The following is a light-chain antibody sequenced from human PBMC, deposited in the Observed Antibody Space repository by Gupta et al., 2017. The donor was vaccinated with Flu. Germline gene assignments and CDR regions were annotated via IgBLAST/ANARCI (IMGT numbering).Light chain of an antibody. V-gene: IGKV2-28*01. CDR1: QSLLHSDGFTF. CDR2: LGS. J-gene: IGKJ2*01. CDR3: RQAQQAPYT. Sequence: DIVMTQSPLSLPVIPGEPASISCRSSQSLLHSDGFTFLDWYLQKPGQSPQLLIYLGSNRASGVPDRFSGSESGTDFTLEISRVEAEDFGVYYCRQAQQAPYTFGQGTKMEIK.